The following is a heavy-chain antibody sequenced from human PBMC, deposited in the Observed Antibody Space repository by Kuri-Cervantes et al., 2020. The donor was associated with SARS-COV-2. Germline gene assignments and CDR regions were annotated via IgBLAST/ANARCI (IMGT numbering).Heavy chain of an antibody. D-gene: IGHD3-16*01. V-gene: IGHV4-38-2*01. CDR2: IYHSGST. J-gene: IGHJ5*02. CDR3: AGRKSFGWFDP. CDR1: CYSISSGYY. Sequence: SCYSISSGYYWGWLRQPPGKGLEWIGNIYHSGSTYYNPSLKSRVTISEDTSKNQFSLKLSSVTAADTAVYYCAGRKSFGWFDPWGQGTLVTVSS.